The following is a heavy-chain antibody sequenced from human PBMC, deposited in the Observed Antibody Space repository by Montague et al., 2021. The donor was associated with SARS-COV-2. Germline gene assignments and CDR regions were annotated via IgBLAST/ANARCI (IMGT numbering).Heavy chain of an antibody. J-gene: IGHJ4*02. D-gene: IGHD1-1*01. CDR1: GFTFSSYA. CDR3: AKGMGGRYLDYLDS. V-gene: IGHV3-74*01. Sequence: SRRLSCAASGFTFSSYAMRWVRQAPGKGLVWVARINSDGSSRNYADSVKGRFTISRDNSKNTLYLQMNSLRADDTAVYYCAKGMGGRYLDYLDSWGQGTLVTVSS. CDR2: INSDGSSR.